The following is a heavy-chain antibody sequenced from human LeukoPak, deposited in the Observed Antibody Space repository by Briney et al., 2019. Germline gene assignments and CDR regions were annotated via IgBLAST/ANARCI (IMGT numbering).Heavy chain of an antibody. CDR1: GGSISSGGYY. CDR2: IYTLGST. V-gene: IGHV4-31*03. Sequence: SQTLSLTCTISGGSISSGGYYWSWVRQHPGKGLEWIGYIYTLGSTSYSPSLKSRVFISVDKSKNQFSLKLTSVTAADTAVYYCASTTDVETTMGGYDHYYYMDVWGKGTTVTVSS. D-gene: IGHD3-10*01. J-gene: IGHJ6*03. CDR3: ASTTDVETTMGGYDHYYYMDV.